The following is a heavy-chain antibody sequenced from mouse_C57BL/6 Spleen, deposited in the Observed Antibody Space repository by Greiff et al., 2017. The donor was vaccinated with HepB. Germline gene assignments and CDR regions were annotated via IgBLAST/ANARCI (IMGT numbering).Heavy chain of an antibody. CDR2: INYDGSST. CDR1: GFTFSDYY. V-gene: IGHV5-16*01. Sequence: DVQLQESEGGLVQPGSSMKLSCTASGFTFSDYYMAWVRQVPEKGLEWVANINYDGSSTYYLDSLKSRFIISRDNAKNILYLQMSSLKSEDTATYYCARDRDYLFDYWGQGTTLTVSS. D-gene: IGHD2-4*01. CDR3: ARDRDYLFDY. J-gene: IGHJ2*01.